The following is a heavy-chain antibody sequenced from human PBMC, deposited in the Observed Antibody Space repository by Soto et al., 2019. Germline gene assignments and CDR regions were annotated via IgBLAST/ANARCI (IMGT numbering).Heavy chain of an antibody. V-gene: IGHV3-48*02. CDR1: GFSFSTYS. CDR2: NSSSSSTI. J-gene: IGHJ6*02. D-gene: IGHD2-15*01. CDR3: ARDLYCSGGSCYSYYYYGMDV. Sequence: GGSRRLSCEASGFSFSTYSMHWVRQAPGKGLEWVSYNSSSSSTIYYADSVKGRFTISRDNAKNSLYLQMNSLRDEDTAVYYCARDLYCSGGSCYSYYYYGMDVWGQGTTVTVSS.